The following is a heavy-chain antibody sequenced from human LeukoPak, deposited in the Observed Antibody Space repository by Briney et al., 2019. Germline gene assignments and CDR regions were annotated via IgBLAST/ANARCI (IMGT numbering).Heavy chain of an antibody. D-gene: IGHD6-19*01. Sequence: GGSLRLSCAASGVSFSDFSMNWVRQAPGKGLEWLSYISFSGRTTNYADSVKGRFTISRDNARNSLFLRMTSLRAEDTAVYYCAKDAAVALDYWGQGTLVTVSS. CDR1: GVSFSDFS. CDR3: AKDAAVALDY. J-gene: IGHJ4*02. V-gene: IGHV3-48*01. CDR2: ISFSGRTT.